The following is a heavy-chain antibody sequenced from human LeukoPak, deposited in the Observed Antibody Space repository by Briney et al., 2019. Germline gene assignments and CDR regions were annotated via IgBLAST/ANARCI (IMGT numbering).Heavy chain of an antibody. J-gene: IGHJ3*02. Sequence: GASVKVSCKASGYTFTSYGISWVRQAPGQGLEWMGWISAYNGNTNYAQKLQGRVTMTTDTSISTAYMELSSLRSDDTAVYYCARVGKILNTMVRGALVSKDGFDIWGQGTLVTVSS. CDR2: ISAYNGNT. CDR1: GYTFTSYG. CDR3: ARVGKILNTMVRGALVSKDGFDI. V-gene: IGHV1-18*01. D-gene: IGHD3-10*01.